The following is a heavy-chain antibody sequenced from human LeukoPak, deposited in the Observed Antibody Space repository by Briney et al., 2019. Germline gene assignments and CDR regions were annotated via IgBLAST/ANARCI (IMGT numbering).Heavy chain of an antibody. J-gene: IGHJ4*02. V-gene: IGHV3-21*01. Sequence: PGGSLRLSCAASGFTFSSYSMNWVRQAPGKGLEWVSSISSSSSYIYYADSVKGRFTISRDNAKNSPYLQMNSLRAEDTAVYYCARAQNCGGDCSNPVGDYWGQGTLVTVSS. CDR2: ISSSSSYI. CDR1: GFTFSSYS. D-gene: IGHD2-21*02. CDR3: ARAQNCGGDCSNPVGDY.